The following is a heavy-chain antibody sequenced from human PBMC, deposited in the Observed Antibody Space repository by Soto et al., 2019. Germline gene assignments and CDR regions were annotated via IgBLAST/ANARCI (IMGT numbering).Heavy chain of an antibody. CDR2: IYPGDSDT. J-gene: IGHJ6*02. Sequence: GESLKISCKGSGYSFTSYWIGWVRQMPGKGLEWMGIIYPGDSDTRYSPSFQGQVTISADKSISTAYLQWSSLKASDTAMYYCARSKGNSSGWYYYYYGMAVWGQGTTVTVSS. CDR3: ARSKGNSSGWYYYYYGMAV. CDR1: GYSFTSYW. V-gene: IGHV5-51*01. D-gene: IGHD6-19*01.